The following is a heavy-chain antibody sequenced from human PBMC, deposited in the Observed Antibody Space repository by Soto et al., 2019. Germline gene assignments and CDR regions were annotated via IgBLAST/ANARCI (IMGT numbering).Heavy chain of an antibody. CDR1: GXNLSQPW. D-gene: IGHD3-9*01. CDR2: IKSKTDGGTA. Sequence: GSLRLSSVASGXNLSQPWMTWVRQAAGRGLEWVGRIKSKTDGGTADYAATVKGRATISRDDSKNTLYLQMNSLKNEDTPVYYSTTGIYYDILTGYHNVDYWGQGALGTVSS. J-gene: IGHJ4*02. V-gene: IGHV3-15*01. CDR3: TTGIYYDILTGYHNVDY.